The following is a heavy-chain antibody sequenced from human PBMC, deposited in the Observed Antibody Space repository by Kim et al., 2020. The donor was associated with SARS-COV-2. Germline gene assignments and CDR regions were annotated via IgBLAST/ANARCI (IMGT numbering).Heavy chain of an antibody. J-gene: IGHJ4*02. D-gene: IGHD6-13*01. CDR3: ATDAGGSWYRGND. Sequence: AASVKSRFTTSTDNYKNTLYLQMNSLRVEDTALYYCATDAGGSWYRGNDWGQGTLVTVSS. V-gene: IGHV3-23*01.